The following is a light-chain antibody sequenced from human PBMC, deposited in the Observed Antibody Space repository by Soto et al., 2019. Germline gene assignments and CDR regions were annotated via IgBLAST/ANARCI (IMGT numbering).Light chain of an antibody. J-gene: IGKJ4*01. CDR3: QRNNSAP. Sequence: DIQMTQSPSSLSASVGDRVTITCRASQGISNYLAWYQQKPGKVPKLLIYATSTLQSGVPSRFSGSVSGTVFTLTIRSLQTEDVRTCYCQRNNSAPVGGGAKVKIK. V-gene: IGKV1-27*01. CDR2: ATS. CDR1: QGISNY.